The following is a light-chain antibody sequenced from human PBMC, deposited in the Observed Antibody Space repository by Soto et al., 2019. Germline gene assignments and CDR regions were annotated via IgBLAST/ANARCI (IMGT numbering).Light chain of an antibody. Sequence: EIVMTQSPATLSVSPGERATLSCRASQSVSSNLAWYQQKPGQAPRLLIYGASTRATGIPARFSGSGSGTEFPLTISSLQSEDFAVYYCHQYNNGPPWTFGQGTKVEIK. CDR3: HQYNNGPPWT. CDR1: QSVSSN. J-gene: IGKJ1*01. V-gene: IGKV3-15*01. CDR2: GAS.